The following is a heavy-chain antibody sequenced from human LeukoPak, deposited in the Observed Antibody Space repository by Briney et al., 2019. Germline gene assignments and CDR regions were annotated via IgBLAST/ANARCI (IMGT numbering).Heavy chain of an antibody. CDR1: AGSISGYY. V-gene: IGHV4-59*01. J-gene: IGHJ4*02. Sequence: PSETLSLTGSVSAGSISGYYWSWIRQPPGKGLEWIGYIYYSGSTDYNPSLKSRVTISLDTSKNQFSLKLSSVTAADTPVYYCAREYHYYDTRGYYYFDYWGQGTLVTVSS. CDR3: AREYHYYDTRGYYYFDY. D-gene: IGHD3-22*01. CDR2: IYYSGST.